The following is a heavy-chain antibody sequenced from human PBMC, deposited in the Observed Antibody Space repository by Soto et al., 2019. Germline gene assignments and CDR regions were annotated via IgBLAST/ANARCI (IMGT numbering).Heavy chain of an antibody. J-gene: IGHJ4*02. V-gene: IGHV3-23*01. D-gene: IGHD2-2*01. CDR3: AKVGQKYFVDY. CDR2: ISGSGGST. Sequence: GGSLRLSCAASGFTFSPYAMSWVRQAPGKGLEWVSVISGSGGSTYYADSVKGRFTISRDNSKNTVDLQMSSLRAEDTAVYYRAKVGQKYFVDYWGQGTLVTVSS. CDR1: GFTFSPYA.